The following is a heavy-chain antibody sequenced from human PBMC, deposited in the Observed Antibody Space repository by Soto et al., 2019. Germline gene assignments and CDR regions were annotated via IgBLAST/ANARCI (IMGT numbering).Heavy chain of an antibody. Sequence: QVQLQESGPGLVKPSQTLSLTCTVSGGSISSGGYYWSWIRQHPGKGLEWIGYIYYSGSTYYNPALKSRVPISVDTYKNQFSLKLSSVTAADTAVYYCARAPGPFGAFDIWGQGTMVTVSS. V-gene: IGHV4-31*03. CDR2: IYYSGST. D-gene: IGHD3-16*01. CDR3: ARAPGPFGAFDI. CDR1: GGSISSGGYY. J-gene: IGHJ3*02.